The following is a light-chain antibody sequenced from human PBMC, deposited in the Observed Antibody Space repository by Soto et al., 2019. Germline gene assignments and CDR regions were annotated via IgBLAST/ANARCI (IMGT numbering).Light chain of an antibody. Sequence: DIVMTQSPDSLAVSLGERATINCKSSQRVLYSSNNKNYLAWYQQKPGQPPKLLIYWASTRESGVPDRFSGSGSGTDFTLTIISLQSEDVAVYHCKQYYSTPWTFGQGTKVEI. V-gene: IGKV4-1*01. J-gene: IGKJ1*01. CDR2: WAS. CDR3: KQYYSTPWT. CDR1: QRVLYSSNNKNY.